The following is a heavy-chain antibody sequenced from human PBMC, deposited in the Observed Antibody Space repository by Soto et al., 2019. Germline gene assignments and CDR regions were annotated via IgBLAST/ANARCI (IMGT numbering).Heavy chain of an antibody. D-gene: IGHD3-3*01. V-gene: IGHV3-7*01. CDR1: GFTFSSYW. CDR2: IKQDGSEK. Sequence: GGSLRLSCAASGFTFSSYWMSWVRQAPGKGLEWVANIKQDGSEKYYVDSVKGRFTISRDNAKNSLDLQMNSLRAEDTAVYYCARKQNDFWSGLEYYYYMDVWGKGTTVTVSS. CDR3: ARKQNDFWSGLEYYYYMDV. J-gene: IGHJ6*03.